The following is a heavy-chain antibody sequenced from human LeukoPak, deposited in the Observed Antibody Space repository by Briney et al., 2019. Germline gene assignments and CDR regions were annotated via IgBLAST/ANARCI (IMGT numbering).Heavy chain of an antibody. CDR3: ARDETKYYYDSSGYYLDY. CDR1: GYTFTSYY. V-gene: IGHV1-69*13. CDR2: IIPIFGTA. Sequence: GASVKVSCEASGYTFTSYYMHWVRQAPGQGLEWMGGIIPIFGTANYAQKFQGRVTITADESTSTAHMELSSLRSEDTAVYYCARDETKYYYDSSGYYLDYWGQGTLVTVSS. D-gene: IGHD3-22*01. J-gene: IGHJ4*02.